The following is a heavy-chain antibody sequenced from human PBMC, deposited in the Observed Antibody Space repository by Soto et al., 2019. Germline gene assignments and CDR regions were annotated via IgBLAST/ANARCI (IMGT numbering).Heavy chain of an antibody. V-gene: IGHV3-30*03. CDR3: ASSSVGCSSTSCYMALPGFDAFDI. CDR1: GFTFSNFG. CDR2: ISYDGSTE. D-gene: IGHD2-2*02. J-gene: IGHJ3*02. Sequence: GGSLRLSCAASGFTFSNFGIHWVRQAPGKGPEWLAAISYDGSTEVYVDSVKGRFTISRDNPKNTLYLQMNSLRLEDTAVYYCASSSVGCSSTSCYMALPGFDAFDIWGQGTMVTVSS.